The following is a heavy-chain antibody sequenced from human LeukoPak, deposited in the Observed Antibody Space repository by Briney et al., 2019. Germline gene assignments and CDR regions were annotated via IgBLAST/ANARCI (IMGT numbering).Heavy chain of an antibody. CDR1: GGSISSYY. Sequence: PSETLSLTCTVSGGSISSYYWSWIRQPPGKGLEWIGEINHSGSTNYNPSLKSRVTISVDTSKNQFSLKLSSVTAADTAVYYCARVRAVAASPVGDYWGQGALVTVSS. CDR2: INHSGST. D-gene: IGHD2-15*01. V-gene: IGHV4-34*01. J-gene: IGHJ4*02. CDR3: ARVRAVAASPVGDY.